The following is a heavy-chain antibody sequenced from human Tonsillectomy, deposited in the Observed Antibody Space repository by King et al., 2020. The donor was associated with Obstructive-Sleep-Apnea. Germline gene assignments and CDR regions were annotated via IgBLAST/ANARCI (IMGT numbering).Heavy chain of an antibody. V-gene: IGHV3-7*03. CDR2: IKQEGSEK. Sequence: EVQLVESGGGLVQPGGSLRLSCAASGFTFSSIWMSGVRQAPGKGLEWVANIKQEGSEKNFLDLVKGRLPISRDNAKNSLYMQMNSLRAEDTAVYYCARGITIFGVVTYNWFDPWGQGTLVTVSS. CDR1: GFTFSSIW. D-gene: IGHD3-3*01. CDR3: ARGITIFGVVTYNWFDP. J-gene: IGHJ5*02.